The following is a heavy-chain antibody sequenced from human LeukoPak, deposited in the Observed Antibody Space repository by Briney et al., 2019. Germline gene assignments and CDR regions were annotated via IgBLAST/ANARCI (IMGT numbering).Heavy chain of an antibody. CDR1: GGSIRSGRYY. V-gene: IGHV4-61*02. CDR3: ARVWSGYYDYVWGSYPKYYFDY. Sequence: PSETLSLTCTVSGGSIRSGRYYWSWIRQSAGKGLEWIGRIYISGSTKYNPSLKSRLTISVDTSKNQFSLKLSSVTAADTAVYYCARVWSGYYDYVWGSYPKYYFDYWGQGTLVTVSS. D-gene: IGHD3-16*01. CDR2: IYISGST. J-gene: IGHJ4*02.